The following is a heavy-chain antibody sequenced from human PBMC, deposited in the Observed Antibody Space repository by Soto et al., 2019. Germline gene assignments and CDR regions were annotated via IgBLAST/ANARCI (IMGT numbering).Heavy chain of an antibody. CDR2: IYHSGST. V-gene: IGHV4-4*02. CDR3: ASKGSAAISSFDP. D-gene: IGHD2-2*01. Sequence: PSETLSLTCAVSGGSISSSNWWSWVRQPPGKGLEWIGEIYHSGSTNYNPSLKSRVTISVDKSKNQFSLKLSSVTAADTAVYYCASKGSAAISSFDPWGQGTLVTVSS. CDR1: GGSISSSNW. J-gene: IGHJ5*02.